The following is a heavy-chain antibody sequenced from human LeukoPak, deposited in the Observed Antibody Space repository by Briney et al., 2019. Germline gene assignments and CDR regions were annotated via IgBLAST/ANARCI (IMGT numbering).Heavy chain of an antibody. J-gene: IGHJ4*02. CDR1: GYTFTGYY. CDR2: INPNSGGT. D-gene: IGHD2-2*01. CDR3: ARGISPWSREYQLLSFDY. Sequence: ASVKVSCKASGYTFTGYYMHWVRQAPGQGLEWMGWINPNSGGTNYAQKFQGRVTMTRDTSISTAYMELSRLRSDDTAVYYCARGISPWSREYQLLSFDYWGQGTLVTVSS. V-gene: IGHV1-2*02.